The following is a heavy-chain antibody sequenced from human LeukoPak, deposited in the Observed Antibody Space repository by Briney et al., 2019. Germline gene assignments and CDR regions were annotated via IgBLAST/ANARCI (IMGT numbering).Heavy chain of an antibody. Sequence: SETLSLTCAVSGGSISSSNWWNWVRQPPGKGLEWIGEIYHSGSTNYNPSLKSRVTISVDTAKNQFSLRLSSVTAADTAVYYCARGAAGYSYGWGQGTLVTVSS. D-gene: IGHD5-18*01. V-gene: IGHV4-4*02. J-gene: IGHJ4*02. CDR2: IYHSGST. CDR1: GGSISSSNW. CDR3: ARGAAGYSYG.